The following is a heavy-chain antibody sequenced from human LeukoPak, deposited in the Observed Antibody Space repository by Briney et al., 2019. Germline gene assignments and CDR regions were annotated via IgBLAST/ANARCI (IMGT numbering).Heavy chain of an antibody. Sequence: SVKVSCKASGGTFSSYAISWVRQAPGQGLEWMGRIIPILGIANYAQKFQGRVTITADKSTSTAYMELSSLRSEDTAVYYCARAPTHIVATIGFDPWGQGNLVTVSS. J-gene: IGHJ5*02. V-gene: IGHV1-69*04. CDR2: IIPILGIA. CDR1: GGTFSSYA. CDR3: ARAPTHIVATIGFDP. D-gene: IGHD5-12*01.